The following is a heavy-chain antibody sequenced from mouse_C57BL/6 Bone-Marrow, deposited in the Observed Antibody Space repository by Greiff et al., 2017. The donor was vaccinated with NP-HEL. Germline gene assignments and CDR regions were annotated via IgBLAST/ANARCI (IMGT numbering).Heavy chain of an antibody. CDR3: ARGAIYYDYPYYAMDY. D-gene: IGHD2-4*01. V-gene: IGHV1-81*01. CDR1: GYTFTSYG. J-gene: IGHJ4*01. Sequence: VKVVESGAELARPGASVKLSCKASGYTFTSYGISWVKQRTGQGLEWIGEIYPRSGNTYYNEKFKGKATLTADKSSSTAYMELRSLTSEDSAVYFCARGAIYYDYPYYAMDYWGQGTSVTVSS. CDR2: IYPRSGNT.